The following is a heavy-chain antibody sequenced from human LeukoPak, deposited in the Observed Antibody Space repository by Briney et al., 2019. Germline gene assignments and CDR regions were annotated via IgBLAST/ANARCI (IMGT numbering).Heavy chain of an antibody. J-gene: IGHJ1*01. D-gene: IGHD2-15*01. CDR3: ARSTPLKYCSGGSCYPPPEYFQH. Sequence: SQTLSLTCTVSGGSISSGGYYWSWIRQHPGKGLEWIGYIYYSGSTYYNPSLKSRVTISVDTSKNQFSLKLSSVTAADTAVYYCARSTPLKYCSGGSCYPPPEYFQHWGQGTLVTVSS. CDR1: GGSISSGGYY. V-gene: IGHV4-31*03. CDR2: IYYSGST.